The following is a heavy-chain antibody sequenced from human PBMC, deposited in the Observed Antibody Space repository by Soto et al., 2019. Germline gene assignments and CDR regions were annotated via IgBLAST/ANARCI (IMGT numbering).Heavy chain of an antibody. Sequence: EVQLLESGGGLVQPGGSLRLSCAASGFTFGNYAMIWVRQAPGKGLEWVSTISGGGDGTYYADSVRGRFTISRENSRNTVYLQMNSVRAEDTAVYYCAKKGLGSLATYCSTGDCHYAFAIWGQGTMVTVSS. V-gene: IGHV3-23*01. CDR2: ISGGGDGT. J-gene: IGHJ3*02. CDR3: AKKGLGSLATYCSTGDCHYAFAI. D-gene: IGHD2-15*01. CDR1: GFTFGNYA.